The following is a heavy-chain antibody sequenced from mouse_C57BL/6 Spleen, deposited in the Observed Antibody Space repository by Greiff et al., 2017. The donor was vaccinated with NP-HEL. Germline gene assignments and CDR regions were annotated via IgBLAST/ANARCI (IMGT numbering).Heavy chain of an antibody. CDR3: ARGILRGGYFDY. V-gene: IGHV1-50*01. CDR1: GYTFTSYW. Sequence: VQLQQSGAELVKPGASVKLSCKASGYTFTSYWMQWVKQRPGQGLEWIGEIDPSDSYTNYNQKFKGKATLTVDTSSSTAYMQLSSLTSEDSAVYYCARGILRGGYFDYWGQGTTLTVSS. CDR2: IDPSDSYT. D-gene: IGHD1-1*01. J-gene: IGHJ2*01.